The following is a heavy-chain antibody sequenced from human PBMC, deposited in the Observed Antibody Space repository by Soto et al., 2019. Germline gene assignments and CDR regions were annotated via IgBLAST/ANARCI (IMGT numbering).Heavy chain of an antibody. CDR3: ARDHSLIAVGPDY. J-gene: IGHJ4*02. CDR1: GFTFNNYA. V-gene: IGHV3-23*01. CDR2: ISGGGGTT. D-gene: IGHD6-19*01. Sequence: EVQLLESGGDLVQRGGSLRLSCAAYGFTFNNYAMSWVRQAPGKGLEWVSSISGGGGTTYYADSVKGRFTISRDNSENTLFLQLNSLRADDTAVFYCARDHSLIAVGPDYWGQGTLVTVSS.